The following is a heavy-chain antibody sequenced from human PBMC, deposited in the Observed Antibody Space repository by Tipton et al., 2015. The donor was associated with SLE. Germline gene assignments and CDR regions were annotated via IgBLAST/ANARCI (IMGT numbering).Heavy chain of an antibody. Sequence: TLSLTCKVSGGSISRYYWSRIRQPPGKGLEWIGEINHSGGTNYNPSLKSRVTISVDTSKNQFSLKLSSVTAADTAVYYCARAPGLDRDYYYYYYMDVWGKGTTVTVSS. CDR1: GGSISRYY. D-gene: IGHD3/OR15-3a*01. CDR3: ARAPGLDRDYYYYYYMDV. V-gene: IGHV4-34*01. CDR2: INHSGGT. J-gene: IGHJ6*03.